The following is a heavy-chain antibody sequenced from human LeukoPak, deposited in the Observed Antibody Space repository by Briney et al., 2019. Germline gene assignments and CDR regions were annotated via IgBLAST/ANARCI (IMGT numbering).Heavy chain of an antibody. D-gene: IGHD3-22*01. CDR1: GYTFTGYY. Sequence: ASVKVSCTASGYTFTGYYMHWVRQAPGQGLEWMGWINPSSGGTNYAQKFQGRVTVTRDTSISTAYMDLSRLRSDDTAVYYCARAGVWDYSDSSGYHNAAFDIWGQGIMVTVSS. J-gene: IGHJ3*02. CDR2: INPSSGGT. V-gene: IGHV1-2*02. CDR3: ARAGVWDYSDSSGYHNAAFDI.